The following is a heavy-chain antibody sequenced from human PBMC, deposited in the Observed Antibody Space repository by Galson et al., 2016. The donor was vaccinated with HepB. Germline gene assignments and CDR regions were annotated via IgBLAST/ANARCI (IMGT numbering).Heavy chain of an antibody. J-gene: IGHJ4*02. Sequence: SVKVSCKASGYTLRGYFLHWVRQAPGQGLESMGWIDPHSGATAYSQRFQGRVTMTRDTSINTAYMDLGRLRSDDTAVYYCARDSTDTLPTFLVHWGQGTLVTVSS. CDR1: GYTLRGYF. D-gene: IGHD5-12*01. CDR3: ARDSTDTLPTFLVH. V-gene: IGHV1-2*02. CDR2: IDPHSGAT.